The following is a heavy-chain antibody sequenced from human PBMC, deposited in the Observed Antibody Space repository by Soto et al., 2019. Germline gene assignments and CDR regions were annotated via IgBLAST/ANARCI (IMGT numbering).Heavy chain of an antibody. J-gene: IGHJ6*02. V-gene: IGHV4-4*02. CDR3: ATAAPLRIYYYGMVV. CDR2: IYRTGSP. Sequence: SETLSLTCAVSCGFISSNNWWTWVRHPPGKRLEWIGEIYRTGSPNYNPSLKSRVTISVDKSNNHFSLTMISVTAADTAVYYCATAAPLRIYYYGMVVWGQGTTVTVSS. CDR1: CGFISSNNW.